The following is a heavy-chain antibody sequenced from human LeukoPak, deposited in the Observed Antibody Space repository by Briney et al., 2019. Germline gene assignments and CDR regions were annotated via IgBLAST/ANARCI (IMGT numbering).Heavy chain of an antibody. Sequence: PGGSLRLSCAASGFTFSSYAMHWVRQAPGKGLEWVAVIWYDGSNKNYADSVKGRFTISRDNSKNTLYLQMNSLRVEDTAVYYCARDGGSYRYDYWGQGTLVTVSS. V-gene: IGHV3-30*04. D-gene: IGHD3-16*02. CDR1: GFTFSSYA. J-gene: IGHJ4*02. CDR2: IWYDGSNK. CDR3: ARDGGSYRYDY.